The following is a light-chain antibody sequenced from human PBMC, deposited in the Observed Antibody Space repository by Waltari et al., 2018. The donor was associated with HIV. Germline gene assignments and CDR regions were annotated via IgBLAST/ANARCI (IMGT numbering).Light chain of an antibody. CDR2: QDT. CDR3: QAWDSSTVV. V-gene: IGLV3-1*01. J-gene: IGLJ2*01. Sequence: SYELTQPPSVSVSPGQTASITCSGDKLGEKYACGYRQKPGQSPVVVIYQDTKRPSGIPERFSGSNSGNTATLTISGTQAMDEADYYCQAWDSSTVVFGGGTKLTVL. CDR1: KLGEKY.